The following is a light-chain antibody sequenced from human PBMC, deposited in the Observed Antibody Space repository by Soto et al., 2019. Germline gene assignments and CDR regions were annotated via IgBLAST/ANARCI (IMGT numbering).Light chain of an antibody. V-gene: IGKV3D-15*01. Sequence: EIVMTPSPATLSLSAVEGATLSCRASLSVSAVLAWYQQQPGQAPRLLIYGASSRATGIPDRCSGSGSGTYFTLTISSLQPGDFATYYRQRYNSYPDAFGQGTKVEIK. CDR1: LSVSAV. J-gene: IGKJ1*01. CDR2: GAS. CDR3: QRYNSYPDA.